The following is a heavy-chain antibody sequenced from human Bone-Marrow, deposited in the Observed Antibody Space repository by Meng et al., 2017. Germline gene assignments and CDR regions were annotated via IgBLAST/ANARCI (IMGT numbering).Heavy chain of an antibody. V-gene: IGHV3-73*01. J-gene: IGHJ3*02. CDR1: GFSFSGSD. CDR3: TVYITGQI. D-gene: IGHD6-19*01. Sequence: GESLKISCAASGFSFSGSDIHWVRQASGKGLEWVGRIITKTNNYATAYAASVKGRFTISRDDSLTTAYLQMNSLRSEDTALYYCTVYITGQIWGRGTMVTVSS. CDR2: IITKTNNYAT.